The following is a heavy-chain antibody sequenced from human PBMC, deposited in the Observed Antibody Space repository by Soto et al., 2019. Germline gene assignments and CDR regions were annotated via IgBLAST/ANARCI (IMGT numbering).Heavy chain of an antibody. V-gene: IGHV1-69*06. CDR1: GGTFSSYA. Sequence: ASVKVSCKASGGTFSSYAISWVRQAPGQGLEWMGGIIPIFGTANYAQKFQGRVTITADKSTSTAYMELSSLRSEDTAVYYCASHSNYDDYYYGMDVWGQGTTVTVSS. CDR3: ASHSNYDDYYYGMDV. CDR2: IIPIFGTA. J-gene: IGHJ6*02. D-gene: IGHD4-4*01.